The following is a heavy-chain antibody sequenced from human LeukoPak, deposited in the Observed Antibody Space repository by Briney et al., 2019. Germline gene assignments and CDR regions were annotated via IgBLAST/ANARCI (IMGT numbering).Heavy chain of an antibody. CDR3: TTAVAGYVVVVPAAMGGYYYYMDV. Sequence: PGGSLRLSCAASGFTFSNAWMSWVRQAPGKGLEWVGRIKSKTDGGTTDYAAPVKGRFTISRDDSKNTLYLQMNSLKTEDTAVYYCTTAVAGYVVVVPAAMGGYYYYMDVWGKGTTVTVSS. J-gene: IGHJ6*03. CDR1: GFTFSNAW. V-gene: IGHV3-15*01. CDR2: IKSKTDGGTT. D-gene: IGHD2-2*01.